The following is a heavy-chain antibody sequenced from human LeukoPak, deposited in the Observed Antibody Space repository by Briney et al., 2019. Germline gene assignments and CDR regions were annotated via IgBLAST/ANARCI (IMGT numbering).Heavy chain of an antibody. D-gene: IGHD3-22*01. CDR2: IVVGSGNT. J-gene: IGHJ4*02. CDR3: AASPHYYDSSGPSGY. V-gene: IGHV1-58*02. Sequence: ASVKVSCKASGVTFTSSAMQWVRQARGQRLEWIGWIVVGSGNTNYAQKFQERVTITRDMSTSTAYMELSSLRSEDTAVYYCAASPHYYDSSGPSGYWGQGTLVTVSS. CDR1: GVTFTSSA.